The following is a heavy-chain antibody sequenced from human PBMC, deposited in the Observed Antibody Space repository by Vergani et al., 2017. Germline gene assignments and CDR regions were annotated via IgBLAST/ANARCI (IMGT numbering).Heavy chain of an antibody. J-gene: IGHJ4*02. CDR3: AKDLHDSSGYYPDY. CDR2: IRYDASKK. V-gene: IGHV3-30*02. D-gene: IGHD3-22*01. CDR1: GFPFSSYD. Sequence: QVQLVESGGGVVQPGGSLRLSCAASGFPFSSYDMHWVRQAPGKGLEWVALIRYDASKKYYADSVKGRFTISRDNSKNTLYLQMNSLRAEDTAVYYCAKDLHDSSGYYPDYWGQGTLVTVSS.